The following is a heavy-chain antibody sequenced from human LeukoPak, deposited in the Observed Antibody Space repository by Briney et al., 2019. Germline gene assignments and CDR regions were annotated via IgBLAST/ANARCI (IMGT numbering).Heavy chain of an antibody. J-gene: IGHJ4*02. CDR2: IIPIFGTA. CDR3: ARDDDYGDYAGYFDY. Sequence: ASVKVSCKASGGTFSSYAISWVRQAPGQGLEWMGGIIPIFGTANYAQKFQGRVTITADESTSTAYMGLSSLRSEDTAVYYCARDDDYGDYAGYFDYWGQGTLVTVSS. V-gene: IGHV1-69*13. D-gene: IGHD4-17*01. CDR1: GGTFSSYA.